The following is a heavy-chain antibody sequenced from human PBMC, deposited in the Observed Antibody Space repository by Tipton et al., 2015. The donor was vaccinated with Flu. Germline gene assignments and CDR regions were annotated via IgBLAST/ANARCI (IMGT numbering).Heavy chain of an antibody. CDR3: ACPHPDMVRGVIYYYGLDV. V-gene: IGHV3-48*03. Sequence: QLVQSGGGLVQPGGSLRLSCAASGFTFSSYEMNWVRQAPGKGLEWVSYITSSGITISYADSVRGRFTISRDNTKKSLYLQMNSLRAEDTAVYYCACPHPDMVRGVIYYYGLDVWGQGATVIVSS. J-gene: IGHJ6*02. D-gene: IGHD3-10*01. CDR1: GFTFSSYE. CDR2: ITSSGITI.